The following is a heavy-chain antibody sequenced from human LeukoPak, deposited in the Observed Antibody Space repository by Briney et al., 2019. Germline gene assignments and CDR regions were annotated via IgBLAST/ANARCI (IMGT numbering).Heavy chain of an antibody. V-gene: IGHV4-59*01. CDR1: GGSISRYY. D-gene: IGHD3-10*01. Sequence: PSETLSLTCTVSGGSISRYYWNWIRRPPGKGLEWIGYIYYSGTTDHNPSLKSRVTMSVDTSKSQFSLKLSSVTAADTAVYYCARVLRGAYYFDYWGQGTLVTVSS. CDR3: ARVLRGAYYFDY. J-gene: IGHJ4*02. CDR2: IYYSGTT.